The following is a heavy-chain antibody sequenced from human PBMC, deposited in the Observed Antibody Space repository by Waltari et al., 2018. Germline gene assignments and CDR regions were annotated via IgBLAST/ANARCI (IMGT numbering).Heavy chain of an antibody. CDR2: ISAGSGNT. J-gene: IGHJ3*02. CDR3: ARANWDAFDI. V-gene: IGHV1-3*01. CDR1: GYTFTTYA. Sequence: QVQLVQSGAEVKKPGASVTVSCKASGYTFTTYAMHWVRQAPGQRLEWMGWISAGSGNTKYSQKFQGRVTITGDTSASTAYMKLSSLRSEDTAVYYCARANWDAFDIWGQGTMVTVSS. D-gene: IGHD7-27*01.